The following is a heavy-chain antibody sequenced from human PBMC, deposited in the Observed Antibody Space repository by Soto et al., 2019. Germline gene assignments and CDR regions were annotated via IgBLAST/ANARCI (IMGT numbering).Heavy chain of an antibody. V-gene: IGHV3-21*01. CDR2: ISSSSSYI. Sequence: PGGPQRHPWAASGVTFVDHSMHRVRQAPGKGLEWVSSISSSSSYIYYADSVKGRFTISRDNAKNSLYLQMNSLRAEDTAVYYCARGRARPDYWGQGTLVTVSS. CDR1: GVTFVDHS. CDR3: ARGRARPDY. D-gene: IGHD6-6*01. J-gene: IGHJ4*02.